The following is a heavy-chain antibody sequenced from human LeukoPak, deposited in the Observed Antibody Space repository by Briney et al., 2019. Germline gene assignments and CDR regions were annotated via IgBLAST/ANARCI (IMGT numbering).Heavy chain of an antibody. CDR1: GFTFRNYA. CDR2: LSGNGGLT. CDR3: AIKGGYDSSGYYPLDS. V-gene: IGHV3-23*01. D-gene: IGHD3-22*01. J-gene: IGHJ4*02. Sequence: GGSLRLSCAASGFTFRNYAMTWVRQAPGKGLEWVSALSGNGGLTCYADSVKGRFIISRDNDKNTVYLQMNSLRVEDTAVYYFAIKGGYDSSGYYPLDSYDQGTLVTVSP.